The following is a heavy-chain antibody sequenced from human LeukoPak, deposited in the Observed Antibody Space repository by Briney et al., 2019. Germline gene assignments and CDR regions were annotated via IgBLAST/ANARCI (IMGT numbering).Heavy chain of an antibody. CDR1: GGSISSYY. D-gene: IGHD4-11*01. J-gene: IGHJ5*02. CDR2: IYYSGST. Sequence: SETLSLTCTVSGGSISSYYWSWIRQHPGKGLEWIGYIYYSGSTYYSPSPKSRVTISVETSKNQFSLKLSSVTAADTAVYYCARDKGYSNYVANWFDPWGQGTLVTVSS. V-gene: IGHV4-59*06. CDR3: ARDKGYSNYVANWFDP.